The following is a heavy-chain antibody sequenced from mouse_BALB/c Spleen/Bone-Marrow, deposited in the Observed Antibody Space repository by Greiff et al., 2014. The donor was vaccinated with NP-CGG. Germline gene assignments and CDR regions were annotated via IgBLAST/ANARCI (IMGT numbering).Heavy chain of an antibody. CDR2: INPSSGYT. CDR1: GYTFTSYT. Sequence: QVQLKESGAELARPGASVKMSCKASGYTFTSYTMHWVKQRPGQGLEWIGYINPSSGYTNYNQKFKDKATLTADKSSSIAYMQLSSLTSEDSAVYYCALANWDIGGPFAYWGQGTLVTVSA. D-gene: IGHD4-1*01. CDR3: ALANWDIGGPFAY. V-gene: IGHV1-4*01. J-gene: IGHJ3*01.